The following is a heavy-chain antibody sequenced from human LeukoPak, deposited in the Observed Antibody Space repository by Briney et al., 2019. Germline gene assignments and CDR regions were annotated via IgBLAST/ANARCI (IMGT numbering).Heavy chain of an antibody. CDR1: GGSITGSSYF. J-gene: IGHJ5*02. V-gene: IGHV4-39*07. CDR2: LYYSGST. D-gene: IGHD3-16*01. Sequence: SETLSLTCTVSGGSITGSSYFWGWIRQPPGKGLEWIGSLYYSGSTYYNPSLKSRVSISVDTSKNQFSLKLSSVTAADTAVYYCAREGGYDGFDPWGQGTLVTVSS. CDR3: AREGGYDGFDP.